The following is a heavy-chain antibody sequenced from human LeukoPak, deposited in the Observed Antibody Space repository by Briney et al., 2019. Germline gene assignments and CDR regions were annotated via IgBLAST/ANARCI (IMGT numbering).Heavy chain of an antibody. J-gene: IGHJ6*02. CDR2: ISAYNGNT. V-gene: IGHV1-18*01. Sequence: ASVKVSCKASGYTFTSYGISWVRQAPGQGLEWMGWISAYNGNTNYAQKLQGRVTMTTDTSTSTVYMELRSLRSDDTAVYYCARERGSSSWLFTYYYYYGMDVWGQGTTVTVSS. D-gene: IGHD6-13*01. CDR3: ARERGSSSWLFTYYYYYGMDV. CDR1: GYTFTSYG.